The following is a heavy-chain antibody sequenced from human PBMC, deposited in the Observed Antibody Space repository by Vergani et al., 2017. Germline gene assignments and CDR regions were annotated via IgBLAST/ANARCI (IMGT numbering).Heavy chain of an antibody. CDR3: ARDYDSSGYAVRMPGVY. J-gene: IGHJ4*02. CDR2: ISSSSSYI. V-gene: IGHV3-21*01. CDR1: GFTFSSYS. Sequence: EVQLVESGGGLVKPGGSLRLSCAASGFTFSSYSMNWVRQAPGKGLEWVSSISSSSSYIYYADSVKGRFTISRDNAKNSLYLQMNSLRAEDTAVYYCARDYDSSGYAVRMPGVYWGQGTLVTVSS. D-gene: IGHD3-22*01.